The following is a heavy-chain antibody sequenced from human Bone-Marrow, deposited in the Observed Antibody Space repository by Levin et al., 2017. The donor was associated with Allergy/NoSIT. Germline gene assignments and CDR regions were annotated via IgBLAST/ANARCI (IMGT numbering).Heavy chain of an antibody. D-gene: IGHD6-19*01. Sequence: GGSLRLSCAASGFTFDDYAMHWVRQAPGKGLEWVSGISWNSGSIGYADSVKGRFTISRDNAKNSLYLQMNSLRAEDTALYYCAKGSLRNSSGWLLFDYWGQGTLVTVSS. CDR2: ISWNSGSI. CDR1: GFTFDDYA. J-gene: IGHJ4*02. CDR3: AKGSLRNSSGWLLFDY. V-gene: IGHV3-9*01.